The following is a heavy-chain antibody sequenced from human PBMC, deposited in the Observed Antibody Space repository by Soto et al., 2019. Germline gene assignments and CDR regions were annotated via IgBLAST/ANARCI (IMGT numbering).Heavy chain of an antibody. J-gene: IGHJ6*02. D-gene: IGHD3-10*01. CDR2: IIPIFGTA. CDR3: ARRPSSGSYFKSYYYGMDV. V-gene: IGHV1-69*13. CDR1: GGTFSSYA. Sequence: GASVKVSCKASGGTFSSYAISWVRQAPGQGLEGMGGIIPIFGTANYAQKFQGRVTITADESTSTAYMELSSLRSEDTAVYYCARRPSSGSYFKSYYYGMDVWGQGTTVTVSS.